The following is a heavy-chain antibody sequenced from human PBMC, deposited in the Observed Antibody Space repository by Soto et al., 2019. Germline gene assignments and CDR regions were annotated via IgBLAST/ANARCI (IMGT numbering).Heavy chain of an antibody. J-gene: IGHJ4*02. Sequence: PGGCMRLSCAASGLTCMSFGIRWVRQAQGKGLEWVAVISRDGSNKYYVDSVKGRFTISRDNSKDTVYLQMNSLRDEDSAMFYCARSRSGAVADSFDFWGQGTLVTVSS. CDR2: ISRDGSNK. CDR3: ARSRSGAVADSFDF. CDR1: GLTCMSFG. D-gene: IGHD3-10*01. V-gene: IGHV3-30*19.